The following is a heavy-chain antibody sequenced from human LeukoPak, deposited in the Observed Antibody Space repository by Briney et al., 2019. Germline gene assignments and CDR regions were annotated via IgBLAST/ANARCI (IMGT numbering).Heavy chain of an antibody. V-gene: IGHV4-59*01. D-gene: IGHD3-22*01. CDR2: ISSSGST. Sequence: PSETLSLTCTVSGGSISSYYWTWIRQPPGKGLEWIGYISSSGSTNYKPSLKSRVTMSLGTSENQFSLTVSSVTAADTAVYYCARGLGSGYTDNWGQGTLVTVSS. CDR1: GGSISSYY. CDR3: ARGLGSGYTDN. J-gene: IGHJ4*02.